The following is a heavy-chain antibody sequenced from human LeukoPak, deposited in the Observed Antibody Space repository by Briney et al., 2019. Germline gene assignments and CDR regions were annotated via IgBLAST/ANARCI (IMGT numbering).Heavy chain of an antibody. CDR1: GYTFTGYY. J-gene: IGHJ4*02. CDR3: ARDYSSSSGYFDY. V-gene: IGHV1-2*02. D-gene: IGHD6-6*01. CDR2: INPNSGDT. Sequence: ASVRVSCKASGYTFTGYYMHWVRQAPGQGLEWMGWINPNSGDTNYAEKFQGRVTMTRDTSISTAYMDLRRLRSDDTAVYYCARDYSSSSGYFDYWGQGTLVTVSS.